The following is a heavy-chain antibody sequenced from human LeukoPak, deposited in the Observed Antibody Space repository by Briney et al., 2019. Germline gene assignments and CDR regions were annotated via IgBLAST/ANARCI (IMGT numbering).Heavy chain of an antibody. V-gene: IGHV3-74*01. CDR3: TRAITYFYGSVTYDWFDS. D-gene: IGHD3-10*01. CDR1: GFTFSSYW. Sequence: GGSLRLSCEASGFTFSSYWMHWVRQTPGKGLMWVARIKNDGSTIYADSVQGRFTISRDNAKNMVYLQMNSLRDDDTAIYYCTRAITYFYGSVTYDWFDSWGQGTRVTVSS. CDR2: IKNDGST. J-gene: IGHJ5*01.